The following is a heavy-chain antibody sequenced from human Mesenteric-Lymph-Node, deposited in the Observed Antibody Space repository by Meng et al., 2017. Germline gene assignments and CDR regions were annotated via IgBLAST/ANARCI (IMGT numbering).Heavy chain of an antibody. CDR3: ARNTRLLATGSSYFDY. CDR1: GYTFTGSY. J-gene: IGHJ4*02. D-gene: IGHD2-15*01. CDR2: INPNSGDT. Sequence: ASVKVSYKASGYTFTGSYIHWVRQAPGQGFEWMGWINPNSGDTNYEQNFQGRVTMTRDTSIGTAYMELSRLTSDDTAVYFCARNTRLLATGSSYFDYWGQGTLVTVSS. V-gene: IGHV1-2*02.